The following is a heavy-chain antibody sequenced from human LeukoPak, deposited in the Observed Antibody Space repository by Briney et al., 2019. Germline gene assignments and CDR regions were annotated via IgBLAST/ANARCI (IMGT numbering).Heavy chain of an antibody. Sequence: GGSLRLSCAASGFSLGDFAMSWVRQAPGKGLEWVSAISNNGGYTYYADSVQGRFTISRDNSKSTLCLQMNSLRAEDTAVYYCAKQLGYCSDGSCYVPYWGQGTLVTVSS. V-gene: IGHV3-23*01. CDR1: GFSLGDFA. J-gene: IGHJ4*02. CDR3: AKQLGYCSDGSCYVPY. CDR2: ISNNGGYT. D-gene: IGHD2-15*01.